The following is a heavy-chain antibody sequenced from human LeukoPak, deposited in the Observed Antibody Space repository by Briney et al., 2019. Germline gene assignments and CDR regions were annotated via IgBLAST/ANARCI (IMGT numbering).Heavy chain of an antibody. J-gene: IGHJ3*02. CDR1: GFTFDNYA. V-gene: IGHV3-23*01. Sequence: GGSLRLSCAASGFTFDNYAMSWVRQAPGKGLEWVSTISGSGGSTYYADSVKGRFTISRDNSKNTLCLQMNSLRAEDTAVYYCAKDWGSGSYQPDAFDIWGQGTMVTVSS. CDR3: AKDWGSGSYQPDAFDI. D-gene: IGHD1-26*01. CDR2: ISGSGGST.